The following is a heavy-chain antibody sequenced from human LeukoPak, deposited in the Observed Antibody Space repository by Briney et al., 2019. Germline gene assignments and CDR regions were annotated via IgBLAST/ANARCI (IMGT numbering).Heavy chain of an antibody. CDR1: GFTFGSYA. CDR3: AKAQGYSSGNYFDY. CDR2: ISGSGGST. D-gene: IGHD6-19*01. J-gene: IGHJ4*02. V-gene: IGHV3-23*01. Sequence: GGSLRLSCAASGFTFGSYAMSWVRQAPGKGLEWVSAISGSGGSTYYADSVKGRFTISRDNSKNTLYLQMNSLRAEDTAVYYCAKAQGYSSGNYFDYWGQGTLVTVSS.